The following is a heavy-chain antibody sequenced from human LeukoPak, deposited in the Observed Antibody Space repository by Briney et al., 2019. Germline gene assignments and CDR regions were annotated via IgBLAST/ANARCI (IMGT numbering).Heavy chain of an antibody. CDR2: ISGDGGST. Sequence: GGSLRLSCAASGFTFSGYDMRWVRQPPGKSLERVSVISGDGGSTYYADSVKRHISGPSDNSKHSLYLQRNSLRTEYAALYYWAKDISRRFVVVPAADCWGQG. CDR3: AKDISRRFVVVPAADC. CDR1: GFTFSGYD. V-gene: IGHV3-43*02. D-gene: IGHD2-2*01. J-gene: IGHJ6*01.